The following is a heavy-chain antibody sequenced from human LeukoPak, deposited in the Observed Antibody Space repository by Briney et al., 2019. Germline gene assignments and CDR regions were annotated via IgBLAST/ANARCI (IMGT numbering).Heavy chain of an antibody. Sequence: SETLSLTCDVSGASVTTDYWSWIRQPPGKGLEWIGYIYNSGNTDYNPSLKSRLIISVDTSKNQFSLTLSSATAADTAVYYCAGRGQRYFRDWGQGTLVTVSS. CDR3: AGRGQRYFRD. J-gene: IGHJ1*01. CDR2: IYNSGNT. D-gene: IGHD3-9*01. CDR1: GASVTTDY. V-gene: IGHV4-59*08.